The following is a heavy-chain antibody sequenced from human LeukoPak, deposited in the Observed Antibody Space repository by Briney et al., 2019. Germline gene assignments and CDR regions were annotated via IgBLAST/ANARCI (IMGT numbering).Heavy chain of an antibody. CDR2: IIPIFGTA. J-gene: IGHJ4*02. D-gene: IGHD6-13*01. Sequence: GASVKVSCTASGGTFSSYAISWVRQAPGQGLEWMGGIIPIFGTANYAQKFQGRVTITADESTSTAYMELRSLRPEDTAVYYCARDFPSSSLSYWGQGTLVTVSS. CDR3: ARDFPSSSLSY. CDR1: GGTFSSYA. V-gene: IGHV1-69*13.